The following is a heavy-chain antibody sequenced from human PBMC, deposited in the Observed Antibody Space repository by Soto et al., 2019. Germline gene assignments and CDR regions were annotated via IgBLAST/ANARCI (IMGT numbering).Heavy chain of an antibody. J-gene: IGHJ5*02. D-gene: IGHD6-6*01. Sequence: SETLSLTCAVYGGSFSGYYWSWIRQPPGKGLEWIGEINHSGSTNYNPSLKGRVTISVDTSKNQFSLKLSSVTAADTAVYYCASTEYSSSAWFDPWGQGTLVTVSS. CDR2: INHSGST. CDR1: GGSFSGYY. CDR3: ASTEYSSSAWFDP. V-gene: IGHV4-34*01.